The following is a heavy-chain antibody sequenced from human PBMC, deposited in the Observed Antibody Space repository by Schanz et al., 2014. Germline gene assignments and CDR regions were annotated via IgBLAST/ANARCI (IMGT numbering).Heavy chain of an antibody. J-gene: IGHJ6*03. D-gene: IGHD2-21*02. CDR3: ARPSDSSWYMDV. CDR1: GFTFSDYY. V-gene: IGHV3-11*04. CDR2: ISRSSSTI. Sequence: QVQLVDSGGGLVKPGGSLRLSCAASGFTFSDYYMTWIRQAPGKGLEWVSYISRSSSTIYYADSVRGRFTISRDNAKNSLYLQMNSLRAEDTAVYYCARPSDSSWYMDVWGKGTTVTVSS.